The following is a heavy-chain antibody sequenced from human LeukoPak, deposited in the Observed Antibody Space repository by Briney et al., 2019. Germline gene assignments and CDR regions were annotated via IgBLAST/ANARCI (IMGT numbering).Heavy chain of an antibody. CDR2: ISAYNGNT. CDR3: AGRYCSSTSCYYFDY. CDR1: GYTFTSYG. Sequence: GASVKVSCKASGYTFTSYGISWVRQAPGQGLEWMGWISAYNGNTNYAQKLQGRVTMTTDTSTSTAYMELRSLRSDDTAVYYCAGRYCSSTSCYYFDYWGQGTLVTVSS. D-gene: IGHD2-2*01. V-gene: IGHV1-18*01. J-gene: IGHJ4*02.